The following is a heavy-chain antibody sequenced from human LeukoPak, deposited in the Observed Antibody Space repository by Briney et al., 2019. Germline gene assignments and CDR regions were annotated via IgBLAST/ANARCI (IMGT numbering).Heavy chain of an antibody. V-gene: IGHV3-23*01. CDR2: ISGSGGST. CDR1: GFSFDFSGYA. D-gene: IGHD6-6*01. Sequence: PGGSLRLSCAASGFSFDFSGYAMSWVRQAPGKGLEWVSAISGSGGSTYYADSVKGRFTISRGNSKNTLYLQMNSLRAEDTAVYYCAKDRAYQYSSSSGGFDYWGQGTLVTVSS. CDR3: AKDRAYQYSSSSGGFDY. J-gene: IGHJ4*02.